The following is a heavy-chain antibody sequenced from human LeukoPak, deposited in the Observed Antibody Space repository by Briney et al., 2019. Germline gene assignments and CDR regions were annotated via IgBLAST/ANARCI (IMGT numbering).Heavy chain of an antibody. J-gene: IGHJ6*03. CDR2: IKQDGSEK. D-gene: IGHD3-3*01. V-gene: IGHV3-7*01. Sequence: GGSLRLSCAASGFTFSSYWMSWVRQAPGKGLEWVANIKQDGSEKYYVDSVKGRFTISRDNAKNSLYLQMNSLRAEDTAVYYCARASGDFWSGNYYYYYYMDVWGKGTTATVSS. CDR3: ARASGDFWSGNYYYYYYMDV. CDR1: GFTFSSYW.